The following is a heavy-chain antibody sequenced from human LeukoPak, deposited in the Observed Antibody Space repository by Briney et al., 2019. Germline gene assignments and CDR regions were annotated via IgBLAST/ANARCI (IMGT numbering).Heavy chain of an antibody. D-gene: IGHD3-10*01. CDR1: GFTFGDYA. CDR3: TRLKLWFGDSPFDY. CDR2: IRSKAYGGTT. Sequence: GGSLRLSCTASGFTFGDYAMSWVRQAPGKGLEWVGFIRSKAYGGTTEYAASVKGRFTISRDDSKSIAYLQMNSLKTEDTAVYHCTRLKLWFGDSPFDYWGQGTLVTVSS. J-gene: IGHJ4*02. V-gene: IGHV3-49*04.